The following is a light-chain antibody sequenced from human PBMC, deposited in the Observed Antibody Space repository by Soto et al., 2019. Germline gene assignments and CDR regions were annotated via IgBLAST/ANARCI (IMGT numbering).Light chain of an antibody. Sequence: EIVLTQSPATLSLSPGERATLSCRSSQSVSTYLAWYQHKPGQAPRLLIYDASNRATGIPARFSGSGSGTDFTLTISGLEAEDFAVYYCQQRSNWPPYMYTFGQGTKLEIK. CDR1: QSVSTY. V-gene: IGKV3-11*01. J-gene: IGKJ2*01. CDR2: DAS. CDR3: QQRSNWPPYMYT.